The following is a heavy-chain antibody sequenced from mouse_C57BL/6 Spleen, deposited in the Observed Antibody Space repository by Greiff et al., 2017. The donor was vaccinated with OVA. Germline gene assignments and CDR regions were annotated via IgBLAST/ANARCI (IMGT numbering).Heavy chain of an antibody. CDR3: ARHGGSYYFDY. Sequence: EVQLVESGGDLVKPGGSLKLSCAASGFTFSSYGMSWVRQTPDKRLEWVATISSGGSYTYYPDSVKGRFTISRDNAKNTLYLQMSSLKSEDTAMYYCARHGGSYYFDYWGQGTTLTVSS. V-gene: IGHV5-6*01. CDR1: GFTFSSYG. J-gene: IGHJ2*01. CDR2: ISSGGSYT.